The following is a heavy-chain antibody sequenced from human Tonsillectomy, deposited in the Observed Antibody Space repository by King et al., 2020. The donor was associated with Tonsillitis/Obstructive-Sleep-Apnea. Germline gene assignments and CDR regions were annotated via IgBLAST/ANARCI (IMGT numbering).Heavy chain of an antibody. CDR3: ARLSCSSTNCYYYYGMDV. D-gene: IGHD2-2*01. Sequence: VQLVESGAEVKKPGESLRISCKGSGYSFTSYWFTWVRQMPGKGLEWMGRIDPIDSYTNYSPSFQGHVSISADKSISTAYLQWSSLKASDTAMYYCARLSCSSTNCYYYYGMDVWGQGTTVTVSS. J-gene: IGHJ6*02. V-gene: IGHV5-10-1*03. CDR1: GYSFTSYW. CDR2: IDPIDSYT.